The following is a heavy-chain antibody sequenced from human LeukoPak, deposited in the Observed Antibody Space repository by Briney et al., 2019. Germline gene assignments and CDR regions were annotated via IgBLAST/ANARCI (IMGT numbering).Heavy chain of an antibody. Sequence: PSETLSLTCTVSGGSISSYYWSWIRQPAGKGLEWIGRIYTSGSTNYNPSLKSRVTMSVDTSKNQFSLKLSSVTAADTAVYYCAGGGLVVVVAATQDLDYYGMDVWGQGTTVTVSS. V-gene: IGHV4-4*07. D-gene: IGHD2-15*01. CDR1: GGSISSYY. J-gene: IGHJ6*02. CDR3: AGGGLVVVVAATQDLDYYGMDV. CDR2: IYTSGST.